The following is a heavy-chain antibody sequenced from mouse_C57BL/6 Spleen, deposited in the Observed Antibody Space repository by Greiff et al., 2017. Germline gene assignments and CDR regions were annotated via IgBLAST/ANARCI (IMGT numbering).Heavy chain of an antibody. CDR1: GYTFTSYW. V-gene: IGHV1-55*01. J-gene: IGHJ2*01. CDR2: IYPGSGST. D-gene: IGHD2-4*01. CDR3: ARSEGFYDYDVAGYFDY. Sequence: QVQLQQPGAELVKPGASVKMSCKASGYTFTSYWITWVKQRPGQGLEWIGEIYPGSGSTNYNEKFKSKATLTVDTSSSTAYMQLSSLTSEDSAVYYCARSEGFYDYDVAGYFDYWGQGTTLTVSS.